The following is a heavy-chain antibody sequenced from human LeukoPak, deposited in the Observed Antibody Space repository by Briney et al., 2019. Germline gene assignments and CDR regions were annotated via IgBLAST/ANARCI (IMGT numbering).Heavy chain of an antibody. J-gene: IGHJ4*02. D-gene: IGHD2-15*01. CDR2: IYNSGNT. CDR1: GGSISSSSYF. Sequence: SETLSLTRIVSGGSISSSSYFWAWIRQPPGKGLEWIGTIYNSGNTHHNPSLRSRVTISVDTSKNQFSLKLSSVTAADTAVYYCARGVGSCSGGNCYQFDYWGQGTLVTVSS. V-gene: IGHV4-39*02. CDR3: ARGVGSCSGGNCYQFDY.